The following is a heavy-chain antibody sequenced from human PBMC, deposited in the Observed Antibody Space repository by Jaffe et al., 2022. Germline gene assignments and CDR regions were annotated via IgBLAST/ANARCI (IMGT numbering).Heavy chain of an antibody. CDR2: IYHSGST. CDR1: GYSISSGYY. J-gene: IGHJ4*02. CDR3: ARSRYSYGYWGY. Sequence: QVQLQESGPGLVKPSETLSLTCAVSGYSISSGYYWGWIRQPPGKGLEWIGSIYHSGSTYYNPSLKSRVTISVDTSKNQFSLKLSSVTAADTAVYYCARSRYSYGYWGYWGQGTLVTVSS. V-gene: IGHV4-38-2*01. D-gene: IGHD5-18*01.